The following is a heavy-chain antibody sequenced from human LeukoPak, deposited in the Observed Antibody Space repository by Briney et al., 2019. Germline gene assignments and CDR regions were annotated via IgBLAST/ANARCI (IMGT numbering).Heavy chain of an antibody. J-gene: IGHJ3*02. CDR1: GFTFSSYA. Sequence: GGSLRLSCAASGFTFSSYAMHWVRQAPGKGLEWVAVISYDGSNKYYADSVKGRFTISRDNSKNTLYLQMNSLRAEDTAVYYCARDLDWKSAFDIWSQGTMVTVSS. CDR2: ISYDGSNK. D-gene: IGHD1-1*01. V-gene: IGHV3-30*01. CDR3: ARDLDWKSAFDI.